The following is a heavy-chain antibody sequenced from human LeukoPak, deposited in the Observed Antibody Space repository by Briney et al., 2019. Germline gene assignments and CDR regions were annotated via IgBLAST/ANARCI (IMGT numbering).Heavy chain of an antibody. CDR3: ARDRRTVTHYYYYYMDV. J-gene: IGHJ6*03. V-gene: IGHV1-69*13. Sequence: AAVKVSCKASGYTFTSYAISWVRQAPGQGLEWMGGIIPIFGTANYAQKFQGRVTITADESTSTAYMELSSLRSEDTAVYYCARDRRTVTHYYYYYMDVWGKGTTVTVSS. D-gene: IGHD4-11*01. CDR2: IIPIFGTA. CDR1: GYTFTSYA.